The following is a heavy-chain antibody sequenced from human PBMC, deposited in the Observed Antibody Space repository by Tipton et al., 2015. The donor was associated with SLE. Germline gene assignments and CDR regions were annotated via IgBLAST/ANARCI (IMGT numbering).Heavy chain of an antibody. V-gene: IGHV3-23*01. CDR2: IRNWGGGS. J-gene: IGHJ4*01. Sequence: SLRLSCAASGFTFSNYDMTWVRQAPGKGLEWGSNIRNWGGGSSYADSVKGRFTISRDNSKNILYLQLNNLRGDDTAIYYCARSAILASEGYWGQGTLVTVSS. CDR1: GFTFSNYD. CDR3: ARSAILASEGY. D-gene: IGHD3-3*02.